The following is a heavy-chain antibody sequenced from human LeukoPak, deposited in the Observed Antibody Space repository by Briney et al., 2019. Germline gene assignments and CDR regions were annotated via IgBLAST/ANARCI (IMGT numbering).Heavy chain of an antibody. CDR2: IKQDGSEK. J-gene: IGHJ6*02. CDR3: ATDTPGGYYYYYGMDV. V-gene: IGHV3-7*01. D-gene: IGHD2-2*02. CDR1: GFTFSSYW. Sequence: GGSLRLSCAASGFTFSSYWMSWVRQAPGKGLEWVANIKQDGSEKYYVDSVKGRFTISRDNAKNSLYLQMNSLRAEDTAVYYCATDTPGGYYYYYGMDVWGQGTTVTVSS.